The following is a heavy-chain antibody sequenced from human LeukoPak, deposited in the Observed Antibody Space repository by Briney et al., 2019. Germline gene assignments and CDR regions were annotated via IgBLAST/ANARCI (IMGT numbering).Heavy chain of an antibody. CDR2: ISGVSSHI. CDR1: GFTFSGYD. V-gene: IGHV3-21*01. Sequence: GGSLRLSCSASGFTFSGYDMTWVRQAPGKGLEWVSSISGVSSHIYYGDSVKGRFSISRDNAKNSLYLQMNSLGAEDTAVYYCGRAFPPLRTSSAGDLWGQGTLVTVSS. D-gene: IGHD3-16*01. CDR3: GRAFPPLRTSSAGDL. J-gene: IGHJ4*02.